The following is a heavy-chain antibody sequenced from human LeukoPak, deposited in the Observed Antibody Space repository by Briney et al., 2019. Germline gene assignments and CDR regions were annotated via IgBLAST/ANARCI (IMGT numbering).Heavy chain of an antibody. CDR2: INSDGSST. CDR3: APLETPLGRTSVDY. V-gene: IGHV3-74*01. D-gene: IGHD1-1*01. CDR1: GFTFSSYW. J-gene: IGHJ4*02. Sequence: GGSLRLSCAASGFTFSSYWMPWVRQAPGKGLVWVARINSDGSSTSYADSVKGRFTISRDNAKNTLYLQMNSLRAEDTAVYYCAPLETPLGRTSVDYWGQGTLVTVSS.